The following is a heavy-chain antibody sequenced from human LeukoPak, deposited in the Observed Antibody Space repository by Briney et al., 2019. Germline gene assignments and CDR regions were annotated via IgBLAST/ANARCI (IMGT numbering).Heavy chain of an antibody. CDR3: ARDGQSGFDY. Sequence: TGGSLRLSCAASGFTFSSYSMNWVRQAPGKGLEWVSSISSSSSYIYYADSVKGRFTISRDNAKNSLYLQMNSLRAEDTAVYYCARDGQSGFDYWGQGTLVTVSS. J-gene: IGHJ4*02. CDR2: ISSSSSYI. CDR1: GFTFSSYS. V-gene: IGHV3-21*01.